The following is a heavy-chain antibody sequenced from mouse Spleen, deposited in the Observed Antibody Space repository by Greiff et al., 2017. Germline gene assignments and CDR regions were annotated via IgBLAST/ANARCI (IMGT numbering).Heavy chain of an antibody. CDR3: ASPYYYGSHYYAMDY. CDR2: ISSGGSYT. D-gene: IGHD1-1*01. Sequence: EVQVVESGGDLVKPGGSLKLSCAASGFTFSSYGMSWVRQTPDKRLEWVATISSGGSYTYYPDSVKGRFTISRDNAKNTLYLQMSSLKSEDTAMYYCASPYYYGSHYYAMDYWGQGTSVTVSS. J-gene: IGHJ4*01. CDR1: GFTFSSYG. V-gene: IGHV5-6*01.